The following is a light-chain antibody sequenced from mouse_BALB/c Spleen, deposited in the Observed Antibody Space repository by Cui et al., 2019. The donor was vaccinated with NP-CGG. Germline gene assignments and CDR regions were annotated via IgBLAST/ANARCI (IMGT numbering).Light chain of an antibody. CDR3: ALWYSNHWV. CDR1: TGAVTTSNY. Sequence: QAVVPQESALTTSPGETVTLTFRSSTGAVTTSNYANWVQEKPDHLFTGLIGGTNNRAPGVPARFSGSLTGDKAALTITGTQTEDEAIYFCALWYSNHWVFGGGTKLTVL. CDR2: GTN. V-gene: IGLV1*01. J-gene: IGLJ1*01.